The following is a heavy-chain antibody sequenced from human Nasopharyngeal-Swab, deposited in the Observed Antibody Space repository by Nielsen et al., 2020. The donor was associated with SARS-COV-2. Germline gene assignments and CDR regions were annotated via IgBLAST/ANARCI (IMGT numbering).Heavy chain of an antibody. CDR3: ASRPLRSGYYYYYMDV. Sequence: GESLKISCKGSGYSFTSYWISWVRQMPGKGLEWMGRIDPSDSYTNYSPSFQGHVTISADKSISTAYLQWSSLKASDTAMYYCASRPLRSGYYYYYMDVWGKGTTVTVSS. J-gene: IGHJ6*03. V-gene: IGHV5-10-1*01. D-gene: IGHD3-10*01. CDR1: GYSFTSYW. CDR2: IDPSDSYT.